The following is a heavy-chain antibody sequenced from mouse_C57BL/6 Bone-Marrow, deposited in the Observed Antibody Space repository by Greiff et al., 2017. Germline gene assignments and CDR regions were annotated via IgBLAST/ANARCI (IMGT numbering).Heavy chain of an antibody. Sequence: QVQLQQSGPELVKPGASVKISCKASGYAFSSSWMNWVKQRPGQGLEWIGRIYPGDGDTNYNGKFKGKATLTADKSSSTAYMQLSSLTSEDSAVYFCARSGHPYAMDYWGQGTSVTVSS. CDR1: GYAFSSSW. V-gene: IGHV1-82*01. J-gene: IGHJ4*01. CDR2: IYPGDGDT. D-gene: IGHD6-1*01. CDR3: ARSGHPYAMDY.